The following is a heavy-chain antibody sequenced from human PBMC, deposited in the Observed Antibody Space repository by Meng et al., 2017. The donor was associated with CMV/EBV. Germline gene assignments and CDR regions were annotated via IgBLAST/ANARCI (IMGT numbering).Heavy chain of an antibody. CDR2: INHSGST. CDR1: GGSFSGYH. V-gene: IGHV4-34*01. Sequence: QGQLQEWVAGHLNPLETLSLTCAVYGGSFSGYHWSWIRQPPGKGLEWIGEINHSGSTNYNPSLKSRVTISVDTSKNQFSLKLSSVTAADTAVYYCARGGNWFDPWGQGTLVTVSS. J-gene: IGHJ5*02. CDR3: ARGGNWFDP.